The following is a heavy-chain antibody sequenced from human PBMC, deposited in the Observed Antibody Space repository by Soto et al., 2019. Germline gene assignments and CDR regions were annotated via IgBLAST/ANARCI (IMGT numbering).Heavy chain of an antibody. V-gene: IGHV3-33*01. Sequence: GGSLRLSCAASGFTFSSYGMHWVRQAPGKGLEWVAVIWYDGSNKYYADSVKGRFTISRDNSKNTLYLQMNSLRAEDTAVYYCARDPREMATITAEYYFDYWGQGTLVTVSS. J-gene: IGHJ4*02. CDR2: IWYDGSNK. CDR1: GFTFSSYG. CDR3: ARDPREMATITAEYYFDY. D-gene: IGHD5-12*01.